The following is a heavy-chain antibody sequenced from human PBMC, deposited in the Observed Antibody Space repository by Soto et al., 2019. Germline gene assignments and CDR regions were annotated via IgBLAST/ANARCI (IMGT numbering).Heavy chain of an antibody. Sequence: LSLTCSVSGGSISTYYWSWIRQPPGKGLEWIGYIYYTGTTNYNPSLKSRVTMSVDTSKNQFSLKLSSVTAADTAVNYCARDRWLDPWGQGTLVTVSS. CDR2: IYYTGTT. J-gene: IGHJ5*02. V-gene: IGHV4-59*01. CDR1: GGSISTYY. CDR3: ARDRWLDP.